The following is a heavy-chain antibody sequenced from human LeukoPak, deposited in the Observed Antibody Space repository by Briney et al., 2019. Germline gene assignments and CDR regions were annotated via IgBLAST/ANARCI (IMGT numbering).Heavy chain of an antibody. J-gene: IGHJ4*02. CDR1: GGSITTSSYY. Sequence: SETLSLICTVSGGSITTSSYYWGWIRQPPGEGLEWIGSVYYSGSSSRKTFYNPSLKTRVTVSVDVSTNQFSLKLISVTAADTAVYCCARHQISGGNSLDQWGQGTLVTVSS. CDR2: VYYSGSSSRKT. V-gene: IGHV4-39*01. D-gene: IGHD4-23*01. CDR3: ARHQISGGNSLDQ.